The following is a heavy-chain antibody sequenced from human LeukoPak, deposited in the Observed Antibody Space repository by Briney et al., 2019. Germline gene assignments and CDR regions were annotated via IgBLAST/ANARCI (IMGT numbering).Heavy chain of an antibody. Sequence: ASVKVSCKASGYTFTDYHIHWVRQAPGQGLEWMGWINPNSGGTNYAQKFQGRVTMTRDTSISTAYMDLSSLRSDGTAVYYCARIFRVYDSSGFYSDYWGQGTLVTVSS. V-gene: IGHV1-2*02. J-gene: IGHJ4*02. CDR1: GYTFTDYH. D-gene: IGHD3-22*01. CDR2: INPNSGGT. CDR3: ARIFRVYDSSGFYSDY.